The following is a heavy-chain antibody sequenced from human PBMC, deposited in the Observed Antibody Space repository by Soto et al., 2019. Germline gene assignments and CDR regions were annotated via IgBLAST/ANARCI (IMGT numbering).Heavy chain of an antibody. J-gene: IGHJ6*03. D-gene: IGHD3-10*01. V-gene: IGHV3-23*01. Sequence: GGSLRLSCAASGFTFSSYAMSWVRQAPGKGLEWVSAISGSGGSTYYADSVKGRFTISRDNSKNTLYLQMNSLRAEETAVYYCAKGEYYGSGSYKYYYYYMDVWGKGTTVTVSS. CDR1: GFTFSSYA. CDR3: AKGEYYGSGSYKYYYYYMDV. CDR2: ISGSGGST.